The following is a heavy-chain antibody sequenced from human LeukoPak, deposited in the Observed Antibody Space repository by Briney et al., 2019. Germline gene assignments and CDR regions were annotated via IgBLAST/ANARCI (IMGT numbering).Heavy chain of an antibody. CDR2: INAGNGNT. V-gene: IGHV1-3*01. Sequence: ASVKVSCKASGYIFTTYTMHWVRLAPGQRLEWMGWINAGNGNTKYSQKFQGRVTITRDTSASTAYMELSSLRSEDTAVYYCARGWLSETTVVTPYNYWGQGTLVTVSS. CDR1: GYIFTTYT. J-gene: IGHJ4*02. D-gene: IGHD4-23*01. CDR3: ARGWLSETTVVTPYNY.